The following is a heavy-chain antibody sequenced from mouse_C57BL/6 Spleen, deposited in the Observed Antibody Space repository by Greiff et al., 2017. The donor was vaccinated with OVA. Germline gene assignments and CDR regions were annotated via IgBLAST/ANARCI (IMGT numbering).Heavy chain of an antibody. Sequence: EVKLMESGGGLVKPGGSLKLSCAASGFTFSSYAMSWVRQTPEKRLEWVATISDGGSYTYYPDNVKGRFTISRDNAKNNLYLQMSHLKYEDTAMYYCARDKGDAMDYWGQGTSVTVSS. V-gene: IGHV5-4*01. CDR3: ARDKGDAMDY. J-gene: IGHJ4*01. CDR1: GFTFSSYA. CDR2: ISDGGSYT.